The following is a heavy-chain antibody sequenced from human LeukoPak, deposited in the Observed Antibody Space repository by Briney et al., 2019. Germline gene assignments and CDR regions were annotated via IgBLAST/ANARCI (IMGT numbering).Heavy chain of an antibody. CDR1: GGSVSSGSYY. D-gene: IGHD2-2*01. J-gene: IGHJ4*02. CDR3: ARVGVVVPAAMSYFGY. Sequence: PSETLSLTCTVSGGSVSSGSYYWSWIRQPPGRGLEWIGYIYYSGSTNYNPSLKSRVTISVDTSKNQFSLKLSSVTAADTAVYYCARVGVVVPAAMSYFGYWGQGTLVTVSS. V-gene: IGHV4-61*01. CDR2: IYYSGST.